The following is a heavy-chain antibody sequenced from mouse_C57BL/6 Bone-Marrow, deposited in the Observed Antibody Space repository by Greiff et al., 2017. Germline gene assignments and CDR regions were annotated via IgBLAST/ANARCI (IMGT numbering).Heavy chain of an antibody. Sequence: QVQLQQSGPELVKPGASVTISCKASGYAFSSSWMNWVKQRPGKGLEWIGRIYPGDGGTNYNGKFKGKATLTADQSSSTAYMQLSTLTSEDSAVYFCARDGSVWLAYWGQGTLVTVSA. V-gene: IGHV1-82*01. CDR3: ARDGSVWLAY. CDR1: GYAFSSSW. D-gene: IGHD1-1*01. J-gene: IGHJ3*01. CDR2: IYPGDGGT.